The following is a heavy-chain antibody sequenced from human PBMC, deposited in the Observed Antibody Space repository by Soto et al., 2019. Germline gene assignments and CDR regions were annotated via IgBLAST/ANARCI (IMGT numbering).Heavy chain of an antibody. Sequence: EVHLLESGGGLVQPGGSLRLSCAASGFAFSDYAMTWVRQAPGKGLEWVSDISDGDGATHYADSVKGRFTISRDDSKNTLYLQMDSLRAEDAAVYYCAKGGTFFDFWGQGTLVTVSS. J-gene: IGHJ4*02. CDR3: AKGGTFFDF. V-gene: IGHV3-23*01. CDR2: ISDGDGAT. CDR1: GFAFSDYA. D-gene: IGHD3-16*01.